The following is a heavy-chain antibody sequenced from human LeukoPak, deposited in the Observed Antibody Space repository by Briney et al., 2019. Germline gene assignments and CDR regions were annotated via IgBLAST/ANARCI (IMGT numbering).Heavy chain of an antibody. V-gene: IGHV4-59*01. D-gene: IGHD6-13*01. CDR2: IYHSGSS. CDR3: ARASMGYSSSWYFDY. J-gene: IGHJ4*02. Sequence: ETLSLTCTVSGGSISSYYWSWIRQPPGKGLEWIGYIYHSGSSDYNPSLKSRVTISVDTSKKQFSLKLSSVTAADTAVYYCARASMGYSSSWYFDYWGQGTLVTVSS. CDR1: GGSISSYY.